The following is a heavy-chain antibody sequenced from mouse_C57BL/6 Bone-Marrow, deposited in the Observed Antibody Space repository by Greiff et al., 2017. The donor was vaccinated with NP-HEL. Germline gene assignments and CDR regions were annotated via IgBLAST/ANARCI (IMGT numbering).Heavy chain of an antibody. D-gene: IGHD2-2*01. CDR3: TRYGYDVPSWFAY. V-gene: IGHV1-15*01. CDR2: IDPETGGT. J-gene: IGHJ3*01. CDR1: GYTFTDYE. Sequence: VQLQQSGAELVRPGASVTLSCKASGYTFTDYEMHWVKQTPVHGLEWIGAIDPETGGTAYNQKFKGKAILTADKSSSTAYMELRSLTSEDSAVYYCTRYGYDVPSWFAYWGQGTLVTVSA.